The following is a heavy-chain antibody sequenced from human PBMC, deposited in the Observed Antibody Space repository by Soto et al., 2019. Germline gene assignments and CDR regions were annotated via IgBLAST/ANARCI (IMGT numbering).Heavy chain of an antibody. CDR2: IYYSGST. D-gene: IGHD3-9*01. Sequence: SVTLSLTCTVSGGSIRSSSYYWGWISQPPGKGLEWIGSIYYSGSTYYNPSLKSRVTISVDTSKNQFSLKLSSVTAADTAVYYCARRHDILSGYMDVWGKGTTVTVSS. V-gene: IGHV4-39*01. J-gene: IGHJ6*04. CDR3: ARRHDILSGYMDV. CDR1: GGSIRSSSYY.